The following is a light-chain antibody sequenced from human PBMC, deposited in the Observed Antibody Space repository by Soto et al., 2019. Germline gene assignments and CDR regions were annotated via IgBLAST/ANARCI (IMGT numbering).Light chain of an antibody. CDR1: QSVLYSSNNKTS. CDR3: QQYYSSPPHS. Sequence: DIVMTQSPDSLAVSLSERATINGKSSQSVLYSSNNKTSLAWYQQKPGQPPKLLIYWASTRESGVPDRFSGSGSRRDFTLTTSSLQAEDVAVYYCQQYYSSPPHSLGQGTKLEIK. V-gene: IGKV4-1*01. J-gene: IGKJ2*01. CDR2: WAS.